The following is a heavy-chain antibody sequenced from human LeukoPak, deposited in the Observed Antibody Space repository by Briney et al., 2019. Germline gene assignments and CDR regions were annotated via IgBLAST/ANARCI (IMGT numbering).Heavy chain of an antibody. Sequence: PGGSLRLSCAASGFTFSSYYMAWVRQAPGKGLEWVANIKQDGSEKYYVGSVKSRFTISRDNAKNSLYLQLNSLRVEDTAVYFCAGGFGFLIESWGQGTLVTVSS. CDR2: IKQDGSEK. V-gene: IGHV3-7*04. CDR1: GFTFSSYY. J-gene: IGHJ4*02. CDR3: AGGFGFLIES. D-gene: IGHD3-16*01.